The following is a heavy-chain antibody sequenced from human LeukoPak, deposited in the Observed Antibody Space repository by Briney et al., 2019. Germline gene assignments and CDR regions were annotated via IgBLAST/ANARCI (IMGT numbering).Heavy chain of an antibody. V-gene: IGHV3-33*01. Sequence: GGSLRLSCAASGFTFSSYVMHWVRQAPGKGLEWVAVIWNDGSNKYFADSVKGRFTISRDSSKNTLYLQMNSLRAEDTAVYYCASASGDNDAFDIWGQGTMVTVSS. D-gene: IGHD7-27*01. J-gene: IGHJ3*02. CDR2: IWNDGSNK. CDR3: ASASGDNDAFDI. CDR1: GFTFSSYV.